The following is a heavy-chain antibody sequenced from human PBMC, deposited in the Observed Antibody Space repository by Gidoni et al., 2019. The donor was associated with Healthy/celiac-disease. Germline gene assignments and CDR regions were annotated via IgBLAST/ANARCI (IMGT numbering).Heavy chain of an antibody. CDR3: ANLGRGYSYGGNY. Sequence: EVQLVESGGGLVQPGRSLRLSCAAPGFTFDDYAMHWVRQAPGKGLEWVSGISWNSGSIGYADSVKGRFTISRDNAKNSLYLQMNSLRAEDTALYYCANLGRGYSYGGNYWGQGTLVTVSS. CDR2: ISWNSGSI. J-gene: IGHJ4*02. CDR1: GFTFDDYA. D-gene: IGHD5-18*01. V-gene: IGHV3-9*01.